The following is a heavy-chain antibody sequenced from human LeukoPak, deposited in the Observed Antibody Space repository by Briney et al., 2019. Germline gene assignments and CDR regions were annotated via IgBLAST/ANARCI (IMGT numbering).Heavy chain of an antibody. Sequence: GGSLRLSCAASGFTVSSNYMSWVRQAPGKGLEWVSVIYSGGSTYYADSVKGRFTISRDNSKNTLYLQMDSLRAEDTAVYYCASSGRDSYNWYYYGMDVWGQGTTVTVSS. CDR2: IYSGGST. J-gene: IGHJ6*02. V-gene: IGHV3-66*01. CDR3: ASSGRDSYNWYYYGMDV. D-gene: IGHD5-24*01. CDR1: GFTVSSNY.